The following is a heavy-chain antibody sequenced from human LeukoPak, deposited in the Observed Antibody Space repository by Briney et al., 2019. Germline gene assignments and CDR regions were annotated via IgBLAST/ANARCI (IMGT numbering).Heavy chain of an antibody. V-gene: IGHV3-30*02. Sequence: GGSLRLSCAASGFTFSSYGMHWVRPAPGKRLVWVAFIRYDGSNKYYADSVKGRFTISRDNSKNTLYLQMNSLRAEDTAVYYCAKGRYYYGSAQGYWGQGTLVTVSS. J-gene: IGHJ4*02. CDR3: AKGRYYYGSAQGY. CDR2: IRYDGSNK. CDR1: GFTFSSYG. D-gene: IGHD3-10*01.